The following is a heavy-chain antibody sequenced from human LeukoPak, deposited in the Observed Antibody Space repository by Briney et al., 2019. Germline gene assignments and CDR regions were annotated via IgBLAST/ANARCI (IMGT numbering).Heavy chain of an antibody. J-gene: IGHJ6*02. V-gene: IGHV3-74*01. CDR3: ARDSRYMGGYYYGMEV. D-gene: IGHD3-9*01. Sequence: GGSLRLSCAASGFTFSTYWMHWVRQAPGTGLVWVSRINSDGSSTSYADSVKGRFTISRDNAKNTLYLQMNSLRAEDTAVYYCARDSRYMGGYYYGMEVWGQGTTVTVSS. CDR2: INSDGSST. CDR1: GFTFSTYW.